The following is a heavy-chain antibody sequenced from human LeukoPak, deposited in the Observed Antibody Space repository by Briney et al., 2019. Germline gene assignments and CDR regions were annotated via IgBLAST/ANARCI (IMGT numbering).Heavy chain of an antibody. Sequence: ESGPTLVNPTQTLTLTCSFSGFSLSTGGVGVGWIRQPPGKALEWLALIYWNDDKRYSPSLKSRLTITKDTSKNQVVLTMTNMDPVDTATYYCAHSRRRTRYYGNWFDPWGQGTLVAVSS. D-gene: IGHD3/OR15-3a*01. J-gene: IGHJ5*02. CDR1: GFSLSTGGVG. V-gene: IGHV2-5*01. CDR2: IYWNDDK. CDR3: AHSRRRTRYYGNWFDP.